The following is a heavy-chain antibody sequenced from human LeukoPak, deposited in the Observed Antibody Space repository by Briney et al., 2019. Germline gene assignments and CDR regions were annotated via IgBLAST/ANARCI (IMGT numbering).Heavy chain of an antibody. D-gene: IGHD4-17*01. V-gene: IGHV4-59*01. CDR3: ARHYGDYPIYWYFDL. J-gene: IGHJ2*01. CDR2: IYYNGGT. CDR1: GGSISSYY. Sequence: SETLSLTCTVSGGSISSYYWSWIRQPPGKGLEWIGYIYYNGGTNYNPSLKSRVTISVDTSKNQFSLKLSSVTAADTAVYYCARHYGDYPIYWYFDLWGRGTLVTVSS.